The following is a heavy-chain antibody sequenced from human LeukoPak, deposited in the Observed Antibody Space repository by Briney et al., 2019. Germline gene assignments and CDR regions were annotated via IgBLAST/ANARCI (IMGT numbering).Heavy chain of an antibody. J-gene: IGHJ4*02. CDR2: IKSKTDGGTT. CDR3: TTDSDEYFDY. V-gene: IGHV3-15*01. CDR1: GFTFGDYA. Sequence: PGGSLRLSCTASGFTFGDYAMSWVRQAPGKGLEWGGRIKSKTDGGTTDYAAPVKGRFTISRDDSKNTLYLQMNSLKTEDTAVYYCTTDSDEYFDYWGQGTLVTVSS.